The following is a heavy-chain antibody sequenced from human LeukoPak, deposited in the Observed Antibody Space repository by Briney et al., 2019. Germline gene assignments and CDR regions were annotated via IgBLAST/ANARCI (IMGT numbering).Heavy chain of an antibody. V-gene: IGHV3-23*01. J-gene: IGHJ4*02. Sequence: GGSLRLSCAASGFTFSSCAMSWVHQAPGKGLEWVSGISGSGGTTDYADSVKGRFTISRDNSKNTLYLQMHSLRAEDTAVYYCAKSAHEAAVAATAFDYWGQGTLVTVSS. CDR1: GFTFSSCA. CDR3: AKSAHEAAVAATAFDY. CDR2: ISGSGGTT. D-gene: IGHD6-19*01.